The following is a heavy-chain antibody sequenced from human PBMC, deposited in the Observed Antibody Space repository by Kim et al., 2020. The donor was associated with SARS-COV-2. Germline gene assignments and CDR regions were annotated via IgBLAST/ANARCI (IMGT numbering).Heavy chain of an antibody. V-gene: IGHV4-39*06. Sequence: SETLSLTCTVSGGSISSSSYYWCWIRQPPGKGLEWIGSIYYSGSTYYNPSLKSRVTISVDTSKNQFALKLSSVTAADTAVYYCASEGIYWLRLLDVWGQGSTLTVSS. D-gene: IGHD5-12*01. CDR1: GGSISSSSYY. CDR3: ASEGIYWLRLLDV. CDR2: IYYSGST. J-gene: IGHJ6*02.